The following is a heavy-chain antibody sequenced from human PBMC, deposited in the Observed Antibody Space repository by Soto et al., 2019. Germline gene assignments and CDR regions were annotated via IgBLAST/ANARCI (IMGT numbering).Heavy chain of an antibody. CDR2: ISYDGSNK. CDR3: AKHPVDTAMVQNYYYYGMDV. J-gene: IGHJ6*02. D-gene: IGHD5-18*01. V-gene: IGHV3-30*18. Sequence: PGGSLRLSCAASGFTFSSYGMHWVRQAPGKGLEWVAVISYDGSNKYYADSVKGRFTISRDNSKNTLYLQMNSLRAEDTAVYYCAKHPVDTAMVQNYYYYGMDVWGQGTTVTVSS. CDR1: GFTFSSYG.